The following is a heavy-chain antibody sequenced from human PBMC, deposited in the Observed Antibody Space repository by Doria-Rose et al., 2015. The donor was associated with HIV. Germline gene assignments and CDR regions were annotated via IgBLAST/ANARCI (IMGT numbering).Heavy chain of an antibody. CDR3: ASSSSWQGRNCYYGMDV. V-gene: IGHV4-59*01. J-gene: IGHJ6*02. D-gene: IGHD6-13*01. Sequence: PPGKGLEWIGCIFYSGSTDYNPSLKSRVTISVETSRKQFSLKLRSVTAADTAVYYCASSSSWQGRNCYYGMDVWGQGTTVTVSS. CDR2: IFYSGST.